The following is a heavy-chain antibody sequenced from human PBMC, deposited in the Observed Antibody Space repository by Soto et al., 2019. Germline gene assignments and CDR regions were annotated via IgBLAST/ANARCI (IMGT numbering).Heavy chain of an antibody. CDR3: ARSRSGAVADSFDY. J-gene: IGHJ4*02. Sequence: VQLVESGGGVVHLGRSLTLSCAASGFTFNRHAIHWVRQSPGKGLEWVTVISRDGNNKYSADSVKGRFTISRDNAKNTVMLQMNSLRREDTAIYYCARSRSGAVADSFDYWGQGTPVTVSS. CDR2: ISRDGNNK. CDR1: GFTFNRHA. V-gene: IGHV3-30-3*01. D-gene: IGHD3-10*01.